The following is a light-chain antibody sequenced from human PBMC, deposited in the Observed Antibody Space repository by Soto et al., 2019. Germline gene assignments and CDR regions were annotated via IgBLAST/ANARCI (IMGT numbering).Light chain of an antibody. CDR1: QNINNF. J-gene: IGKJ2*01. CDR2: AAS. V-gene: IGKV1-39*01. Sequence: DIQMTQSPSSLSASVGDSVTITCRASQNINNFLNWYRLKPGKAPNLLIFAASGLQSGVSSRFSGSGFGTEFTLTISSLQPEDSATYYCQESYSLPYTFGQGTKLEIK. CDR3: QESYSLPYT.